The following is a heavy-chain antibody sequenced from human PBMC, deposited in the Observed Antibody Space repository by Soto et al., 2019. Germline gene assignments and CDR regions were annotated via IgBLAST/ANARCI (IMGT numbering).Heavy chain of an antibody. Sequence: GGSLRLSCAASGFTFSNAWMSWVRQAPGKGLEWVGRIKSKTDGGTTDYAATVKGRLTISRDDSKNTLYLQMNSLKTEDTAVYYCTTGGFYCSGGSCYHEGLDAFDIWGQGTMVTVSS. J-gene: IGHJ3*02. CDR2: IKSKTDGGTT. V-gene: IGHV3-15*01. CDR1: GFTFSNAW. CDR3: TTGGFYCSGGSCYHEGLDAFDI. D-gene: IGHD2-15*01.